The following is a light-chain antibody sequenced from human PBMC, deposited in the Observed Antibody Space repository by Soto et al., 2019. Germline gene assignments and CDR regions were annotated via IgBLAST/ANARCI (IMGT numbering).Light chain of an antibody. Sequence: DIQMTQSPSTLSASVGDRVTITCRASQSISASLAWYQQKPGKAPKLLIYKASTLESGVPSRFSGSGSGTEFTLSIGSLQPDDFATYYCQHYSTYPVGFGQGTKVEIK. CDR3: QHYSTYPVG. CDR2: KAS. V-gene: IGKV1-5*03. J-gene: IGKJ1*01. CDR1: QSISAS.